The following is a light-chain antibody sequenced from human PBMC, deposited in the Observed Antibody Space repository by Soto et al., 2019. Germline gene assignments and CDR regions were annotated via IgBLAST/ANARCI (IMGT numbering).Light chain of an antibody. J-gene: IGLJ2*01. V-gene: IGLV4-69*01. CDR1: SGHSNYA. Sequence: QLVLTQSPAASDSLGASVKLTCTLSSGHSNYAIAWHQQQSEKGPRYLMKLNSDGSHSKGDGIPDRFSGSSSGAERYLTISRLQSEDEADYYCQTWGSGIVVFGGGTKLTVL. CDR2: LNSDGSH. CDR3: QTWGSGIVV.